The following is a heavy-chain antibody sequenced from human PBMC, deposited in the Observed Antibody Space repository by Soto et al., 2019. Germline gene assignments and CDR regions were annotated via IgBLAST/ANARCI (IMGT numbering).Heavy chain of an antibody. CDR1: GFTFSSYA. V-gene: IGHV3-30-3*01. J-gene: IGHJ5*02. D-gene: IGHD3-22*01. CDR2: ISYDGSNK. Sequence: QVQLVESGGGVVQPGRSLRLSCAASGFTFSSYAMHWVRQAPGKGLEWVAVISYDGSNKYYADSVKGRFTISRDNSKNTLYLQMKSLRAEDTAVYYCARPEGRGYWGWFDPWGQGTLVTVSS. CDR3: ARPEGRGYWGWFDP.